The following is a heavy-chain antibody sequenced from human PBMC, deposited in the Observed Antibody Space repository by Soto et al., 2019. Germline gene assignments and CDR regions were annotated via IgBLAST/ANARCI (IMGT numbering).Heavy chain of an antibody. CDR3: AGGWNYFDY. J-gene: IGHJ4*02. Sequence: VRLVESGGGVVQPGTSLRLSCAASGFNFRTYGMHWARQAPGKGLEWVALISYDGSSKYYADSVKGRLTISRDNSKNTLYLQWNSLRGEDTAVYYCAGGWNYFDYWGQGTLVTVSS. CDR2: ISYDGSSK. V-gene: IGHV3-30*03. D-gene: IGHD1-1*01. CDR1: GFNFRTYG.